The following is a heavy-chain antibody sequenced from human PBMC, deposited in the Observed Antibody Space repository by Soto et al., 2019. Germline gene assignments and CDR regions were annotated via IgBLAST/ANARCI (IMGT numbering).Heavy chain of an antibody. J-gene: IGHJ5*02. V-gene: IGHV1-18*01. CDR1: GYTFTSYG. CDR3: ARGGITIFGVVSGFDP. CDR2: ISAYNGNT. D-gene: IGHD3-3*01. Sequence: ASVKVSCKASGYTFTSYGISWVRQAPGQGLEWMGWISAYNGNTNYAQKLQGRVTMTTGTSTSTAYMELRSLRSDDTAVYYCARGGITIFGVVSGFDPWGQGTLVTVSS.